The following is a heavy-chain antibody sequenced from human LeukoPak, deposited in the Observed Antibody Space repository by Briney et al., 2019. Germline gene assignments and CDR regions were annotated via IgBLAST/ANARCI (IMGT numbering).Heavy chain of an antibody. J-gene: IGHJ4*02. V-gene: IGHV1-18*04. CDR2: IIPIFGTA. CDR3: ARHGLIPYPPFFDY. Sequence: GASVKVSCKASGYTFTGYYMHWVRQAPGQGLEWMGGIIPIFGTANYAQKLQGRVTMTTDTSTSTAYMELRSLRSDDTAVYYCARHGLIPYPPFFDYWGQGTLVTVSS. CDR1: GYTFTGYY. D-gene: IGHD2-2*02.